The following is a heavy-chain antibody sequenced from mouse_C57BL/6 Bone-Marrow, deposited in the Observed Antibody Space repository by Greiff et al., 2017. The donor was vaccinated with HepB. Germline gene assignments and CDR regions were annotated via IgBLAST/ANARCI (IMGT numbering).Heavy chain of an antibody. V-gene: IGHV3-6*01. D-gene: IGHD2-3*01. Sequence: DVQLQESGPGLVKPSQSLSLTCSVTGYSITSGYYWNWIRQFPGNKLEWMGYISYDGSNNYNPSLKNRISITRDTSKNQFFLKLNSVTTEDTATYYCARDIVYDGYYGAWFAYWGQGTLVTVSA. J-gene: IGHJ3*01. CDR2: ISYDGSN. CDR3: ARDIVYDGYYGAWFAY. CDR1: GYSITSGYY.